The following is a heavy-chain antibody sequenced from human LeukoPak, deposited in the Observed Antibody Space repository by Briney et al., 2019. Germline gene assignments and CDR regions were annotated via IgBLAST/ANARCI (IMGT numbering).Heavy chain of an antibody. CDR2: ISYDGSKK. CDR1: GFTFSSYA. V-gene: IGHV3-30*01. J-gene: IGHJ4*02. D-gene: IGHD6-6*01. CDR3: ARELDSSSSGARSIDY. Sequence: GGSLRLSCAASGFTFSSYAMHWVRQAPGKGLEWVAVISYDGSKKYYADSVKGRFTISRDNSKNTLYLQMNSLRAQDTVVYYCARELDSSSSGARSIDYWGQGTLVTVSS.